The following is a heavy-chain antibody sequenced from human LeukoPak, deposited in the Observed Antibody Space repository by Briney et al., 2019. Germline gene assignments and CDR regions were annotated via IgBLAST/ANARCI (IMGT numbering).Heavy chain of an antibody. V-gene: IGHV4-59*12. CDR3: ARAAVATITGADYFDY. Sequence: PSETLSLTCTVSGGSISSYYWSWIRQPPGKGLEWIGYIYYSGSTNYNPSLKSRVTMSVDTSKNQFSLKLSSATAADTAVYYCARAAVATITGADYFDYWGQGTLVTVSS. CDR1: GGSISSYY. CDR2: IYYSGST. D-gene: IGHD5-24*01. J-gene: IGHJ4*02.